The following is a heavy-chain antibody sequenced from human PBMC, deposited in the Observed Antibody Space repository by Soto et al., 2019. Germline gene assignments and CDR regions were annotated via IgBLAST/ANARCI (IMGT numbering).Heavy chain of an antibody. CDR3: AREQWGFDS. Sequence: SETLSLTCAVYGGSFSGYYWTWIRQHPGQGLEWIAYIYYIGNSYLNPSLKSRLSFSVDTSNNHFSLELRSVTAADTAVYYCAREQWGFDSWGQGTLVTVSS. CDR1: GGSFSGYY. D-gene: IGHD6-19*01. CDR2: IYYIGNS. V-gene: IGHV4-31*11. J-gene: IGHJ4*02.